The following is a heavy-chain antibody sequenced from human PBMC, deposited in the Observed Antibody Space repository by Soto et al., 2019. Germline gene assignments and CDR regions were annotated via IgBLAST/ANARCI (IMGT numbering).Heavy chain of an antibody. CDR2: IYYSGST. V-gene: IGHV4-59*01. Sequence: TSETLSLTCTVFGGSISSYYWSWILQPPGKGLEWIGYIYYSGSTNYNPSLKSRVTISVDTSKNQFSLKLSSVTAADTAVYYCARAGSWDFWSGYEYGMDVWGQGTTVTVSS. CDR3: ARAGSWDFWSGYEYGMDV. J-gene: IGHJ6*01. CDR1: GGSISSYY. D-gene: IGHD3-3*01.